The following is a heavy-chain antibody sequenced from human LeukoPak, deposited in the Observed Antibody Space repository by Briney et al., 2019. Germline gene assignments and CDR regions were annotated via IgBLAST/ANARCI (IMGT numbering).Heavy chain of an antibody. CDR1: GGSISNYY. CDR3: SRGGYGSGSYYGY. Sequence: SETLSLTCTVSGGSISNYYWSWIRQPPGKGLEWVGYIYYSGSANYNPALKSRVTISRDTSKNQFSLKLTSVTAADTAVYYCSRGGYGSGSYYGYWGQGTLVTVSS. D-gene: IGHD3-10*01. V-gene: IGHV4-59*01. CDR2: IYYSGSA. J-gene: IGHJ4*02.